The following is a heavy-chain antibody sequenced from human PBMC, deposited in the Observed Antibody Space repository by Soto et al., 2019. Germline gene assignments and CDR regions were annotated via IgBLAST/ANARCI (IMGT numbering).Heavy chain of an antibody. CDR1: GGSISSSSYY. J-gene: IGHJ6*02. V-gene: IGHV4-39*01. CDR3: ARQLWRSYGMDV. CDR2: IYYSGST. D-gene: IGHD3-16*01. Sequence: SETLSLTCTVSGGSISSSSYYWGWIRQPPGKGLEWIGSIYYSGSTYYNPSLKSRVTISVDTSKNQFSLKLSSVTAADTAVYYCARQLWRSYGMDVWGQGTTVTVSS.